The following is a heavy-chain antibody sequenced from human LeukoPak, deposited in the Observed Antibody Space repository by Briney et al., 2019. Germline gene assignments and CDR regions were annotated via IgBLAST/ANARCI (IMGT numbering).Heavy chain of an antibody. V-gene: IGHV3-23*01. CDR1: GFTFSSYA. CDR2: ISGSGGYT. J-gene: IGHJ4*02. D-gene: IGHD6-19*01. CDR3: AKGSHSGAWYYFDY. Sequence: GGSLRLSCAAPGFTFSSYAMSWVRQAPGKGLEWVSSISGSGGYTYYADSVKGRFTISRDNSKNTLYLQMNSLRAEDTAVYYCAKGSHSGAWYYFDYWGRGTLVTVSS.